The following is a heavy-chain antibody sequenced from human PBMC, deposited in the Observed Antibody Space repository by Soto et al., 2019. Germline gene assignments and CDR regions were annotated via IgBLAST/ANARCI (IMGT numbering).Heavy chain of an antibody. CDR2: ISTSIDAT. Sequence: GGSLTLTCAASVFAFSNYAMRWVRQAPGKGLDWVSSISTSIDATYYADSVKGRFTISLDDSKNTLYLQMNSLRAEDSAVYYCAKDRTVAARNFDYWGQGTKVTVSS. CDR1: VFAFSNYA. D-gene: IGHD6-6*01. V-gene: IGHV3-23*01. J-gene: IGHJ4*02. CDR3: AKDRTVAARNFDY.